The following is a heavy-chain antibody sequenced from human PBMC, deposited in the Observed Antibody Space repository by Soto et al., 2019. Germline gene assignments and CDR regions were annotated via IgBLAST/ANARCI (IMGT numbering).Heavy chain of an antibody. D-gene: IGHD1-1*01. V-gene: IGHV4-31*03. CDR2: IYYSGST. CDR1: GGSISSGGYY. J-gene: IGHJ4*02. Sequence: QVQLQESGPGLVKPSQTLSLTCTVSGGSISSGGYYWSWIRQHPGKGLEWIGYIYYSGSTYYNPSLQSRVTMSVDTSKHQFSPKLSSVTAAGTAVYYCGRDRAGALYFDYWGQGTLVTVSS. CDR3: GRDRAGALYFDY.